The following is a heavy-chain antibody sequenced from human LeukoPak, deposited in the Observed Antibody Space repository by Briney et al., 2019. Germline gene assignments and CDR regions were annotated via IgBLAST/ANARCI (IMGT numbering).Heavy chain of an antibody. D-gene: IGHD5-18*01. Sequence: AGGSLRLSCAASGFTFSSYWMHWVRQAPGKGLVWFSRINSDGSSTSYADSVKGRFTISRDNAKNTLYLQMNSLRAEDTAVYYCARGGWGYSYGLRGYYMDVWGKGNTVTVSS. CDR1: GFTFSSYW. J-gene: IGHJ6*03. CDR3: ARGGWGYSYGLRGYYMDV. V-gene: IGHV3-74*01. CDR2: INSDGSST.